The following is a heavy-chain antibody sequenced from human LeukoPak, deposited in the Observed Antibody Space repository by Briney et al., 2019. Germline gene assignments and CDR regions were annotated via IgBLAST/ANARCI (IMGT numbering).Heavy chain of an antibody. J-gene: IGHJ4*02. D-gene: IGHD2-15*01. Sequence: GGSLRLSCTVSGFTVSSNSMSWVRQAPGKGLEWVSFIYSGGNTHNSDSVKGRFTISRDNSKNTLYLQMNTLRAEDTAVYYCARHGYCSGGSCFSPLDYWGQGTLVTVSP. CDR2: IYSGGNT. V-gene: IGHV3-53*01. CDR3: ARHGYCSGGSCFSPLDY. CDR1: GFTVSSNS.